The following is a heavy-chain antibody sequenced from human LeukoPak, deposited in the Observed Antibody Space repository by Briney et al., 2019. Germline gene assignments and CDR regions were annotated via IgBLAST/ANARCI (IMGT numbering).Heavy chain of an antibody. Sequence: KPGGSLRLSCGGSGFRFSDYPMDWVRQAPGKGPEWVARIRDKTNGYTTEYAASVRNRFIISRDDSKNSLYFQLSSLKSEDTAVYYCARRGPDRALDYWGQGTMVTVSS. V-gene: IGHV3-72*01. CDR1: GFRFSDYP. J-gene: IGHJ4*02. CDR3: ARRGPDRALDY. CDR2: IRDKTNGYTT. D-gene: IGHD1-26*01.